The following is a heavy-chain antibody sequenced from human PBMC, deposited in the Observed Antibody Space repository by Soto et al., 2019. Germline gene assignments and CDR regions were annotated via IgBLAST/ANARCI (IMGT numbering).Heavy chain of an antibody. D-gene: IGHD2-21*02. CDR3: ARTRLCGGDCYSAYYFDF. CDR2: INPNSGGT. CDR1: GYTFTGYY. Sequence: GASVKVSCKASGYTFTGYYMHWVRQAPGQGLEWMGWINPNSGGTNYVQKFQGRVTMTRNTATSTAYMELTSLTSDDTAVYYCARTRLCGGDCYSAYYFDFWGQGALVTVSS. V-gene: IGHV1-2*02. J-gene: IGHJ4*02.